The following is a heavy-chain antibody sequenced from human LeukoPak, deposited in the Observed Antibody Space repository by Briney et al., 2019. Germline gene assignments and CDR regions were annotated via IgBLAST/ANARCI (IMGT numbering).Heavy chain of an antibody. Sequence: SVQVSCKASGYSFTGYFIHWVRQAPGQGLEWMGGIMLISGTAIYAQKFQGRVVITADASTSTAYMELSSLRSEDTAVYYCARSGAFDIWGQGTLVTVSS. CDR2: IMLISGTA. J-gene: IGHJ3*02. D-gene: IGHD3-10*01. CDR3: ARSGAFDI. CDR1: GYSFTGYF. V-gene: IGHV1-69*13.